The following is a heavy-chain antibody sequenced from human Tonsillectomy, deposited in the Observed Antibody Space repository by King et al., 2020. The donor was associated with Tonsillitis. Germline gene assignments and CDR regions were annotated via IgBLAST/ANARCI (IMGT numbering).Heavy chain of an antibody. CDR1: GFTFSSYS. CDR2: ISSSSSYI. J-gene: IGHJ5*02. D-gene: IGHD1-1*01. CDR3: ARDGTERSWNWFDP. V-gene: IGHV3-21*01. Sequence: VQLVESGGGLVKPGGSLRLSCAAAGFTFSSYSMNWVRQAPGKGLEWVSSISSSSSYIYYADSVKGRFTISRDNAKNSLYLQINSLRPEETAVYYCARDGTERSWNWFDPWGQGTLVTVSS.